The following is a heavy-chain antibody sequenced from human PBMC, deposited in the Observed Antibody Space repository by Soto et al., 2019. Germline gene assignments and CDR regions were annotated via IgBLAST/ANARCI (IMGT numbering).Heavy chain of an antibody. V-gene: IGHV3-74*01. CDR1: GFTFSSYW. J-gene: IGHJ4*02. Sequence: GGSLRLSCAASGFTFSSYWMHWVRQAPGKGLVWVSRINSDGSSTYYADSVKGRFTISRDNAKNTLSLQMNSLRAEDTAVYYCAKDRQWELLTTSDYWGQGTLVTVSS. CDR2: INSDGSST. D-gene: IGHD1-26*01. CDR3: AKDRQWELLTTSDY.